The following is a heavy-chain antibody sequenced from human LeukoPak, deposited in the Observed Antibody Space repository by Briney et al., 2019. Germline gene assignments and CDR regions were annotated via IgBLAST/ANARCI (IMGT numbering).Heavy chain of an antibody. CDR3: ASANSGYDPVSLYYYYYMDV. Sequence: SETLSLTCTVSGGSISSYYWSWIRQPPGKGLELIGYIYTSGSTNYHPSLKSRVTISVYTSKNQFSLKLSSVTAADTAVYYCASANSGYDPVSLYYYYYMDVWGKGTTVTVSS. D-gene: IGHD5-12*01. J-gene: IGHJ6*03. V-gene: IGHV4-4*09. CDR1: GGSISSYY. CDR2: IYTSGST.